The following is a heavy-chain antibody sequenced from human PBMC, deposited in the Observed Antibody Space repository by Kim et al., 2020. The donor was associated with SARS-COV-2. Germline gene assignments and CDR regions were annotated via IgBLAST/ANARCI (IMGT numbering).Heavy chain of an antibody. CDR1: GGSISSSSYY. Sequence: SETLSLTCTVSGGSISSSSYYWGWIRQPPGKGLEWIGSIYYSGSTYYNPSLKSRVTISVDTSKNQFSLKLSSVTAADTAVYYCAGGVMVYAMRYFDLWGRGTLVTVSS. CDR3: AGGVMVYAMRYFDL. V-gene: IGHV4-39*01. J-gene: IGHJ2*01. CDR2: IYYSGST. D-gene: IGHD2-8*01.